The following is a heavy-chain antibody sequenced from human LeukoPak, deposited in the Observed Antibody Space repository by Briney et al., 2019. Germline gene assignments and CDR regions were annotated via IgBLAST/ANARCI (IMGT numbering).Heavy chain of an antibody. CDR1: GGSISSYY. V-gene: IGHV4-59*08. D-gene: IGHD3-3*01. J-gene: IGHJ3*02. CDR2: IYNSGNT. Sequence: LETLSLTCTVSGGSISSYYWSWIRQSPGKKLEWIGYIYNSGNTNYNPSLKSRVSISGDTSKNQFSLRLSSVTAADTAVYYCARSKGVELSASDVFDIWGQGTVVTVFS. CDR3: ARSKGVELSASDVFDI.